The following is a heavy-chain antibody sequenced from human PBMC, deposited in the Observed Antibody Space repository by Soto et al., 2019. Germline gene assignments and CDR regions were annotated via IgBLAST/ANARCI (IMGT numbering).Heavy chain of an antibody. CDR3: ARNMAYGGGYTFDY. D-gene: IGHD2-21*01. V-gene: IGHV3-72*01. J-gene: IGHJ4*02. Sequence: PGGSLRLSCEVSAFTFSDHFIDWVRQAPGKGLEWVGRSRDKAHSYTTEYAASVKSRFTISRDDSRNSLYLQMNSLKTEDTAVYYCARNMAYGGGYTFDYWGQGTLVTVSS. CDR2: SRDKAHSYTT. CDR1: AFTFSDHF.